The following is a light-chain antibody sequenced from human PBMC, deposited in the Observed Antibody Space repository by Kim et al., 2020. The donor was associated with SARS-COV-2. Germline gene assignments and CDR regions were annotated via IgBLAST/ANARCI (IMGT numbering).Light chain of an antibody. CDR1: NIGSKS. V-gene: IGLV3-21*04. CDR3: QVWDSRSDHVV. J-gene: IGLJ3*02. Sequence: APGKTATITCGGENIGSKSVYWYYQKPGQAPVLVIYYDTDRPSGIPERFSGSNSGNTATLTIIRVEAGDEADYYCQVWDSRSDHVVFGGGTQLTVL. CDR2: YDT.